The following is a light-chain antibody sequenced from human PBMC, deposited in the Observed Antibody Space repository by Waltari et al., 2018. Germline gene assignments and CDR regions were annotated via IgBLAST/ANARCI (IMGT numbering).Light chain of an antibody. CDR2: NPT. CDR1: SGSVSSSCY. V-gene: IGLV8-61*01. CDR3: VLYMGSAMV. J-gene: IGLJ3*02. Sequence: QTVVTQEPSFSVSRGATVALSCGLTSGSVSSSCYPVWYQQPPGPAPLTLLSNPTTRSSGVPDRFSGSILGNKAALTITGAQADDASDYYCVLYMGSAMVFGGGTTLTVL.